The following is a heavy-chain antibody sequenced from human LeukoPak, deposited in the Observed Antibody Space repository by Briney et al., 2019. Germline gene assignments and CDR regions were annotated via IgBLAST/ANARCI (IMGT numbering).Heavy chain of an antibody. Sequence: GGSLRLSCAASGFTLSDYYMNWIRQAPGKGLERLSYSSRSGGTIYYADSMKGRFTISRDNTKNSLFLQMNNLRAEDTAVYYCATSLQRPPHDAFDIWGQGTMVTVSS. CDR3: ATSLQRPPHDAFDI. J-gene: IGHJ3*02. CDR2: SSRSGGTI. CDR1: GFTLSDYY. V-gene: IGHV3-11*01. D-gene: IGHD1-1*01.